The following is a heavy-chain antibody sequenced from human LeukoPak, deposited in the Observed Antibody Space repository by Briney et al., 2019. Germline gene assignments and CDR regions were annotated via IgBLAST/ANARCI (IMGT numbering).Heavy chain of an antibody. V-gene: IGHV3-74*01. J-gene: IGHJ4*02. D-gene: IGHD3-22*01. CDR2: INPDGSST. CDR3: ARGRYYYDPLDY. CDR1: GFTFTTYW. Sequence: PGGSLRLSCAASGFTFTTYWMHWDRQAPGMGLVWVSRINPDGSSTTYADSVKGRFTISRDNAKNTLFLQMSSLRAEDTAVYYCARGRYYYDPLDYWGQGTLVTVSS.